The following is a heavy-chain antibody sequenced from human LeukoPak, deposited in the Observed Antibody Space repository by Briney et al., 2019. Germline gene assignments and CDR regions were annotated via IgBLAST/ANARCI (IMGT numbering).Heavy chain of an antibody. D-gene: IGHD5-24*01. J-gene: IGHJ5*02. V-gene: IGHV3-23*01. CDR1: GFTFSSYA. CDR2: ISGSGGST. Sequence: PGGSLRLSCAASGFTFSSYAMSWVRQAPGKGLEWVSAISGSGGSTYYADSVKGRFTISRDNSKNTLYLQMNSLRAEDTAVYYCAKDPEMATIIVDWFAPWRQGTLPTVSS. CDR3: AKDPEMATIIVDWFAP.